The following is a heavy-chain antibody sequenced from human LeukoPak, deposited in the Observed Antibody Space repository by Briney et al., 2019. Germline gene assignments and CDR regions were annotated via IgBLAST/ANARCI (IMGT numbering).Heavy chain of an antibody. D-gene: IGHD3-16*02. J-gene: IGHJ3*02. CDR2: ISYDGSNK. CDR1: GFTFRTYG. CDR3: AREMITFGGVIGRTHAFDI. V-gene: IGHV3-30*03. Sequence: PGRSLRLSCAASGFTFRTYGMHWVRQAPGKGLEWVAVISYDGSNKYYADSVKGRFTISRDNSKSTLYLQMNSLRAEDTAVYYCAREMITFGGVIGRTHAFDIWGQGTMVTVSS.